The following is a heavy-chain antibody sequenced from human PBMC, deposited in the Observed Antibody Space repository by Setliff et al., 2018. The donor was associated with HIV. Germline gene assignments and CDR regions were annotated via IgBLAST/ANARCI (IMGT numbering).Heavy chain of an antibody. CDR1: GGPFSSYA. D-gene: IGHD3-16*02. CDR3: ARGDYDYVWGSYRPLALDY. V-gene: IGHV1-69*13. J-gene: IGHJ4*02. Sequence: SVKVSCKASGGPFSSYAISWVRQAPGQGLEWMGGIIPIFGTANYAQKFQGRVTITADESTSTAYMELSSLRSDDTAVYYCARGDYDYVWGSYRPLALDYGGQGTLVTVSS. CDR2: IIPIFGTA.